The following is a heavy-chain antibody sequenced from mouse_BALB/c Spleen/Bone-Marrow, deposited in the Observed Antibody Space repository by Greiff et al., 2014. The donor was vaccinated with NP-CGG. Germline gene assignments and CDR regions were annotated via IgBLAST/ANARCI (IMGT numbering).Heavy chain of an antibody. Sequence: VKLVESGPGLVAPSQSLTITCTVSGFSLASYGIHRVRQPPGKGLEWLGVIWAGGATNYNSALMSRLSISKDNSKSQVFLKMNSLQIDDTAMFYCTREREGDGYYDFDYWGQGTIFTVSS. D-gene: IGHD2-3*01. J-gene: IGHJ2*01. V-gene: IGHV2-9*02. CDR1: GFSLASYG. CDR3: TREREGDGYYDFDY. CDR2: IWAGGAT.